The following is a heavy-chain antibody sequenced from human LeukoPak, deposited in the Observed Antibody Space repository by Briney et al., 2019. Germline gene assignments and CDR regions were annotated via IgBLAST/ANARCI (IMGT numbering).Heavy chain of an antibody. CDR2: ISAYNGNT. Sequence: ASVKVSCKASGYTFTSYGIIWVRQAPGQGLEWMGWISAYNGNTNYAQKLQGRVTMTTDTSTSTAYMELRSLRSDDTAVYYCARDVRFLEWLFTYYYYGMDVWGQGTTVTVSS. V-gene: IGHV1-18*01. J-gene: IGHJ6*02. D-gene: IGHD3-3*01. CDR3: ARDVRFLEWLFTYYYYGMDV. CDR1: GYTFTSYG.